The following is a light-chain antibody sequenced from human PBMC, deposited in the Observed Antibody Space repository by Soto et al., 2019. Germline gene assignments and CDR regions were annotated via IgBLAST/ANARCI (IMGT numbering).Light chain of an antibody. CDR1: NFDIGRYNY. J-gene: IGLJ2*01. CDR3: SSYTRASALAI. V-gene: IGLV2-14*01. Sequence: QSALTQPASVSGSPGQTITISCAGTNFDIGRYNYVSWYRQHPGEAPKLIIFEVNNRPSGISNRFSGSKSGNTASLTISGLQVEDDAPYFCSSYTRASALAIFGGGTKLTVL. CDR2: EVN.